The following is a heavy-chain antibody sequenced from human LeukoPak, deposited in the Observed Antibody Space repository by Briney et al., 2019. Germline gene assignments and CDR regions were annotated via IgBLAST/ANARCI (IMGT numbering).Heavy chain of an antibody. Sequence: PSETLSLTCTVSGDSISSGGYYWSWIRQHPGKGLEWIGSIYHSGSTYYNPSLKSRVTISVDTSKNQFSLKLSSVTAADTAVYYCASYSSGYYYYYMDVWGKGTTVTVSS. CDR2: IYHSGST. D-gene: IGHD6-19*01. V-gene: IGHV4-39*07. J-gene: IGHJ6*03. CDR3: ASYSSGYYYYYMDV. CDR1: GDSISSGGYY.